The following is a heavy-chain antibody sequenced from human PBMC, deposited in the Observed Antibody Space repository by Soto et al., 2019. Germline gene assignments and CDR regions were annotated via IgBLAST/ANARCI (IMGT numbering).Heavy chain of an antibody. CDR2: ISAYNGNT. D-gene: IGHD4-17*01. V-gene: IGHV1-18*01. Sequence: QVQLVQSGAEVKKPRASVKVSCKASGYTFSGYAMGWVRQAPGQGLEWMGWISAYNGNTDYAQKFQGRVTMTTDTSTSTAYMELRSLTSDDTAVYYCARPFGDYGDYAWSLRYWGQGTLVTVSS. J-gene: IGHJ4*02. CDR3: ARPFGDYGDYAWSLRY. CDR1: GYTFSGYA.